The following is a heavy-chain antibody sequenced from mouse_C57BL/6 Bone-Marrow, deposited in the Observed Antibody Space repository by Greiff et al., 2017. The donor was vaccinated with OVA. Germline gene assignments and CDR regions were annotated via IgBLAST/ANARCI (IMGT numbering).Heavy chain of an antibody. CDR1: GYTFTSYW. CDR3: AGGYDGDWFAY. J-gene: IGHJ3*01. D-gene: IGHD2-2*01. CDR2: IDPSDSYT. V-gene: IGHV1-69*01. Sequence: QVQLKQPGAELVMPGASVKLSCKASGYTFTSYWMHWVKQRPGQGLEWIGEIDPSDSYTNYNQKFKGKSTLTVDKSFSTAYMQLSSLTSEDSAVYYCAGGYDGDWFAYWGQGTLVTVSA.